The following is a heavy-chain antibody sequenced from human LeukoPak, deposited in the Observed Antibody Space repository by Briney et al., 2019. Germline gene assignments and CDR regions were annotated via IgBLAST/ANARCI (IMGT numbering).Heavy chain of an antibody. D-gene: IGHD2-15*01. CDR1: GGSISRYY. V-gene: IGHV4-4*07. CDR2: IYTSGST. J-gene: IGHJ4*02. Sequence: SETLSLTCTVSGGSISRYYWSWIRQPAGKGLEWIGRIYTSGSTNYNPSLKSRVTMSVDTSKNQFSLKLSSVTAADTAVYYCARDHCSGGSCYSHYFDYWGQGTLVTVSS. CDR3: ARDHCSGGSCYSHYFDY.